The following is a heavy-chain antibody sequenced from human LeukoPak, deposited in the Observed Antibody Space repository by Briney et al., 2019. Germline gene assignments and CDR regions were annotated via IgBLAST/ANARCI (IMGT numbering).Heavy chain of an antibody. CDR2: IYTSRST. V-gene: IGHV4-4*07. CDR1: GCSISRYF. CDR3: ARDGRGVQHPDGFDG. Sequence: SETLSLTCPVSGCSISRYFWSWIRPPAGKGLEWIGRIYTSRSTNYNPSLKSRVTMSIDTSKNQFSLKLTSVTAANTAVYYCARDGRGVQHPDGFDGWGQGTTVTVS. J-gene: IGHJ3*01. D-gene: IGHD3-10*01.